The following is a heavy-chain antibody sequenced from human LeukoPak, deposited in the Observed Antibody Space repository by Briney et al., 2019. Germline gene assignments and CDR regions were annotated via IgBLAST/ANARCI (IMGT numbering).Heavy chain of an antibody. J-gene: IGHJ6*04. D-gene: IGHD6-6*01. CDR1: GFTFSSYE. CDR2: ISSSGSTI. Sequence: GGSLRLSCAASGFTFSSYEMNWVRQAPGKGLEWVSYISSSGSTIYYADSVKGRFTISRDNAKNSLYLQMESLRGEDTAVYYCARDDASTARASGMDVWGIGTTVTVSS. V-gene: IGHV3-48*03. CDR3: ARDDASTARASGMDV.